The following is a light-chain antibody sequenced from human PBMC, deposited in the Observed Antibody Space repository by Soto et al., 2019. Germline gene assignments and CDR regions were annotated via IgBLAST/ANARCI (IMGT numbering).Light chain of an antibody. CDR3: QQYGSSPT. Sequence: EIVLPQSPGTLSLSPGERAPLSCRASQSVSSSYLAWYQQKPGQAPRLLLYGASSRATGIPDRFSGSGSGTDFTLTISRLEPEDFAVYYCQQYGSSPTFGQGTKLEIK. CDR2: GAS. CDR1: QSVSSSY. V-gene: IGKV3-20*01. J-gene: IGKJ2*01.